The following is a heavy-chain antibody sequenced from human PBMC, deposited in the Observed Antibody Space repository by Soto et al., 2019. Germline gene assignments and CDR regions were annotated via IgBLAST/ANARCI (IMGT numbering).Heavy chain of an antibody. CDR1: GGSISSSSYY. CDR3: ARQARELRDYYYGMDV. Sequence: PSETLSVTCTVSGGSISSSSYYWGWIRQPPGKGLEWIGSIYYSGSTYYNPSLKSRVTISVDTSKNQFSLKLSSVTAADTAVYYCARQARELRDYYYGMDVWGQGTTVTVSS. CDR2: IYYSGST. J-gene: IGHJ6*02. D-gene: IGHD1-26*01. V-gene: IGHV4-39*01.